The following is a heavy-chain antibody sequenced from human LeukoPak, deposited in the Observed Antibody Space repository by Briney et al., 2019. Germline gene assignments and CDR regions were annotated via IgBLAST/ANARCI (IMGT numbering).Heavy chain of an antibody. CDR2: INPSGGST. CDR3: ATKTMVRGVNLAFDI. Sequence: ASVKVSFKASGYTFTSYYMHWVRQAPGQGLEWMGIINPSGGSTSNAQKFHVRVTMTRFTSTSTFYMELSSLRSEDTAVYYCATKTMVRGVNLAFDIWGQGTMVTVSS. V-gene: IGHV1-46*01. J-gene: IGHJ3*02. CDR1: GYTFTSYY. D-gene: IGHD3-10*01.